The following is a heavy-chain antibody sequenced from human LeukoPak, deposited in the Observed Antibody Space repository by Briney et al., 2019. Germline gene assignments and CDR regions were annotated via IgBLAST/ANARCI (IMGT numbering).Heavy chain of an antibody. CDR1: GFTFSSYE. CDR3: AREVAGLDY. V-gene: IGHV3-48*03. CDR2: ISSSGSTI. Sequence: PGGSLRLSCAASGFTFSSYEMNWVRQAPGKGLEWVSYISSSGSTIYYADSVKGRFTISRDNAKNSLYLQMNSLRAKDTAVYYCAREVAGLDYWGQGNLVTVSS. D-gene: IGHD6-19*01. J-gene: IGHJ4*02.